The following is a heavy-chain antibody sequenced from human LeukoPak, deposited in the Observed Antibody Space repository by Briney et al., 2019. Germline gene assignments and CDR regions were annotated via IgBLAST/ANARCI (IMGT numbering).Heavy chain of an antibody. V-gene: IGHV4-34*01. Sequence: SETLSLXCAVYGGSFSGYYWSWIRQPPGKGLGWIGEINHSGSTNYNPSLKSRVTISVDTSKSQFSLKLNSMTAADTAVYYCARGAQTYYDKAPVDYWGQGTLVTVSS. J-gene: IGHJ4*02. CDR1: GGSFSGYY. CDR3: ARGAQTYYDKAPVDY. D-gene: IGHD3-22*01. CDR2: INHSGST.